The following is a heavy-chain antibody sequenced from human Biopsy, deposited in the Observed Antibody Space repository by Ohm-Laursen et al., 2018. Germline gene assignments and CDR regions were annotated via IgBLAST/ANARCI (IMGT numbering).Heavy chain of an antibody. Sequence: PAVNVSCTPSGYTFTGYHAHWVRPAPRPGLGWMGWINATTGDTNYAQKFQGRVTMTRDTSISTAYVDLSSLRADDTAVYYCTRGGYYYDSLAYYYGFDPWGQGTPVTVSP. V-gene: IGHV1-2*02. CDR1: GYTFTGYH. CDR2: INATTGDT. J-gene: IGHJ5*02. CDR3: TRGGYYYDSLAYYYGFDP. D-gene: IGHD3-22*01.